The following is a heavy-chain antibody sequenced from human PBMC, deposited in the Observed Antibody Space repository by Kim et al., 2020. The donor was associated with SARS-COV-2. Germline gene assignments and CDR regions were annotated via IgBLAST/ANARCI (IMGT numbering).Heavy chain of an antibody. V-gene: IGHV4-59*08. CDR2: IYYSGST. CDR3: ARQSNRITIFGVVIIPGVMDL. J-gene: IGHJ6*02. CDR1: GGSISSYY. D-gene: IGHD3-3*01. Sequence: SETLSLTCTVSGGSISSYYWSWIRQPPGKGLEWIGYIYYSGSTNYNPYLKSRVTISVDTSKNQFSLKLSSVTAADTAVYYCARQSNRITIFGVVIIPGVMDLWGQGPTVTVSS.